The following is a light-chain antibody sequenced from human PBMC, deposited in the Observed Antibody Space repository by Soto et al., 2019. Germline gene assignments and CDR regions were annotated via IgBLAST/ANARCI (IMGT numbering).Light chain of an antibody. V-gene: IGLV2-14*01. J-gene: IGLJ1*01. CDR2: EVS. CDR3: SSYAGTNNV. CDR1: SSAIGGYNS. Sequence: QSALTQPASVSGSPGQSIAISCTGTSSAIGGYNSVSWYQQHPGKAHTLLIYEVSTRPSGVSNRFSGSKSGHTASLTISGLQAEDEAEYYCSSYAGTNNVFGTGTKVTVL.